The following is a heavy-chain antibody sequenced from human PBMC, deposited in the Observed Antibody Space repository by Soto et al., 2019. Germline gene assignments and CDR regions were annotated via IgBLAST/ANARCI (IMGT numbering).Heavy chain of an antibody. CDR3: TRDSSRDSSARGWFDP. CDR1: GFTFRSFT. Sequence: GGSLRLSCAASGFTFRSFTMNWVRQAPGKGLEWVSTISSNSAYIYYTDALRGRFTVSRDNAKNSLHLQMNSLRAEDTAVYYCTRDSSRDSSARGWFDPWGPGALVTVSS. CDR2: ISSNSAYI. D-gene: IGHD6-13*01. V-gene: IGHV3-21*01. J-gene: IGHJ5*02.